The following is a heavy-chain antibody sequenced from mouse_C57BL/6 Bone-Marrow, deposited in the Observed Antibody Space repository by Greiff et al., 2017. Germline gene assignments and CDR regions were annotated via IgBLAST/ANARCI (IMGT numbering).Heavy chain of an antibody. J-gene: IGHJ1*03. Sequence: QVQLQQPGAELVMPGASVKLSCKASGYTFTSYWMHWVKQRPGQGLEWIGEIDPSDSNTNYNQKFKGKSTLTVDKSSSTAYMQLSSLTSEDSAVYYGAREVYYSTGDYCYFGVWGTGATVTVSS. CDR2: IDPSDSNT. CDR3: AREVYYSTGDYCYFGV. D-gene: IGHD2-5*01. V-gene: IGHV1-69*01. CDR1: GYTFTSYW.